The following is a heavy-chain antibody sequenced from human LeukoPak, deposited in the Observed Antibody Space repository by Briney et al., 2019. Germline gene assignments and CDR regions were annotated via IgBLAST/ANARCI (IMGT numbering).Heavy chain of an antibody. Sequence: GGSLRLSCAASGSTFSSYSMNWVRQAPGKGLEWVSSISSSSSYIYYADSVKGRFTISRDNAKNSLYLQMNSLRAEDTAVYYCARVLGDRYSGSYSPRPYYYGMDVWGQGTTVTVSS. D-gene: IGHD1-26*01. CDR2: ISSSSSYI. V-gene: IGHV3-21*04. CDR3: ARVLGDRYSGSYSPRPYYYGMDV. CDR1: GSTFSSYS. J-gene: IGHJ6*02.